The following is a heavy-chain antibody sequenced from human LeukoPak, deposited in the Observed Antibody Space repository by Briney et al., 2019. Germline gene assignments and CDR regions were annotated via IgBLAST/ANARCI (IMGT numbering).Heavy chain of an antibody. CDR3: TRDEYGSGSNFFDY. CDR1: GFNFGDYA. CDR2: ITNKAFGGTA. J-gene: IGHJ4*02. Sequence: GGSLRLSCTASGFNFGDYAMSWFRQAPEKGLEGVGFITNKAFGGTAEYAASVKGRFTISRDDSRSIAYLQMDNLRTEDTGVYYCTRDEYGSGSNFFDYWGQGTLVTVSS. D-gene: IGHD2-15*01. V-gene: IGHV3-49*03.